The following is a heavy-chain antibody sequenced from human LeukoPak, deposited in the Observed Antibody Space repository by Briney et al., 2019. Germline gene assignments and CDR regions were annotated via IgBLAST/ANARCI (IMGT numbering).Heavy chain of an antibody. CDR1: GFIFSSYA. CDR2: ISYDGSNK. CDR3: AKDARKGDY. Sequence: GGSLRLSCAASGFIFSSYAMHWVRQAPGKGLEWVAIISYDGSNKYYADSVKGRFTISRDNSKNTLYLRMNSLRAEDTAVYYCAKDARKGDYWGQGTLVTVSS. J-gene: IGHJ4*02. V-gene: IGHV3-30-3*01.